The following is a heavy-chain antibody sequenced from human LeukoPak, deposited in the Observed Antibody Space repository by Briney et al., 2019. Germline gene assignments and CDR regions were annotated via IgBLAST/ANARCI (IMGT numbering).Heavy chain of an antibody. CDR1: GFTFSSNY. V-gene: IGHV3-53*01. J-gene: IGHJ5*02. D-gene: IGHD2-2*01. CDR2: IYSGGST. Sequence: GGSLRLSCAASGFTFSSNYMTWVRQAPGKGLEWVSLIYSGGSTYYADSVKGRFTISRDNSKNTLYLQMNSLRAEDTAVYYCARGMVPAATWFDPWGQGTLVTVSS. CDR3: ARGMVPAATWFDP.